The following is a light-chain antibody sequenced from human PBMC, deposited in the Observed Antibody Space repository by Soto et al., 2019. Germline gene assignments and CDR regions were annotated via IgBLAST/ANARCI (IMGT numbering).Light chain of an antibody. CDR3: QSYDSSLSGYV. CDR2: GNS. J-gene: IGLJ1*01. Sequence: QSVLTQPPSVSGAPGQRVTISCTGSSSNIGAGYDVHWYQQLPGTAPKLLIYGNSNRPSGVPDRFSGSKSGTSASLAITGLQAEXEADYYCQSYDSSLSGYVFGTGTKLTVL. V-gene: IGLV1-40*01. CDR1: SSNIGAGYD.